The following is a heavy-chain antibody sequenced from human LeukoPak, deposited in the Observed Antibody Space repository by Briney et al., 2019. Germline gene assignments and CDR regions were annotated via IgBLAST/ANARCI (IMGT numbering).Heavy chain of an antibody. CDR2: INPNSGGT. Sequence: ASVKVSFKASGYTFTGYYMHWVRQAPGQGLEWMGWINPNSGGTNYAQKFQGRVTMTRDTSISTAYMELSRLRSDDTAVYYCARRHSSSWYGIYAFDIWGQGTMVTVSS. J-gene: IGHJ3*02. CDR1: GYTFTGYY. V-gene: IGHV1-2*02. D-gene: IGHD6-13*01. CDR3: ARRHSSSWYGIYAFDI.